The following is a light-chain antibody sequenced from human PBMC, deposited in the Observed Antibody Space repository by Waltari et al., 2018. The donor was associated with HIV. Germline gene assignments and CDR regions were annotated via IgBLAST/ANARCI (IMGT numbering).Light chain of an antibody. CDR2: DVS. J-gene: IGLJ1*01. Sequence: QSALTQPASVSGSPGQSITISCTGTSSDVGGYNYVSWYQQHPGKAPKLMIYDVSNRPAGVSNRCSGSKSGNTASLTISGLQAEDEADYYCSSYTSSSRYVFGTGTKVTVL. V-gene: IGLV2-14*03. CDR3: SSYTSSSRYV. CDR1: SSDVGGYNY.